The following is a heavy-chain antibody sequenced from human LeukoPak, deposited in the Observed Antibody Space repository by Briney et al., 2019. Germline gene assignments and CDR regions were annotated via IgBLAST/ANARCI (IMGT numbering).Heavy chain of an antibody. CDR1: GGTFSSNA. CDR3: ARETCSGGSCYQTVFDY. V-gene: IGHV1-69*05. D-gene: IGHD2-15*01. Sequence: SVKVSCKASGGTFSSNAISWVRQAPGQGLEWMGGIIPIFGTANYAQKFQGRVTITTDESTSTAYMELSSLRSEDTAVYYCARETCSGGSCYQTVFDYWGQGTLVTVSS. CDR2: IIPIFGTA. J-gene: IGHJ4*02.